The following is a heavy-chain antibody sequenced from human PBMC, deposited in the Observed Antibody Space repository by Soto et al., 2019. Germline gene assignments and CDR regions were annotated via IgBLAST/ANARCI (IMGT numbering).Heavy chain of an antibody. CDR2: IYYSGST. D-gene: IGHD1-26*01. CDR1: GGSISSSSYY. Sequence: SETLSLTCTVSGGSISSSSYYWGWIRQPPGKGLEWIGSIYYSGSTYYNPSLKSRVTISVDTSKNQFSLKLSSVTAADTAVYYCASVEWELSNWFDPWGQGTLVTVSS. J-gene: IGHJ5*02. V-gene: IGHV4-39*01. CDR3: ASVEWELSNWFDP.